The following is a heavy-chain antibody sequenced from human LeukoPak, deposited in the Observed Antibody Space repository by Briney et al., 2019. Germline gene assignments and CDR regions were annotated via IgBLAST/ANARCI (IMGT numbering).Heavy chain of an antibody. J-gene: IGHJ4*02. CDR2: IRYSGRT. V-gene: IGHV4-39*01. D-gene: IGHD3-22*01. CDR3: ARHYYDSSGYRREYYFDY. CDR1: GASITSTSDY. Sequence: PSETLSLTCTVSGASITSTSDYWGWFRQPPGKGLEWIGSIRYSGRTYYNPSLKSRLTMSVDTSKRQFSLKLSSVTAADTAVYFCARHYYDSSGYRREYYFDYWGQGTPVTVSS.